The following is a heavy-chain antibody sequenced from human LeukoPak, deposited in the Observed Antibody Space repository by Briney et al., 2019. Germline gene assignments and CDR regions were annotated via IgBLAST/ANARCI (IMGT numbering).Heavy chain of an antibody. Sequence: SETLSLTCTVSGGSISSYYWSWIRQPPGKGLEWIGYIYYSGSTNYNPSLKSRVTISVDTSKNQFSLKLSSVTAADTAVYYCARGYSYETPNYYYGMDVWGQGTTVTVSS. CDR2: IYYSGST. CDR1: GGSISSYY. V-gene: IGHV4-59*01. CDR3: ARGYSYETPNYYYGMDV. D-gene: IGHD5-18*01. J-gene: IGHJ6*02.